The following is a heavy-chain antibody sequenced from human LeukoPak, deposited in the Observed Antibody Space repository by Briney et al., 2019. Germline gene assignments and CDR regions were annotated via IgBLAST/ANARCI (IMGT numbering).Heavy chain of an antibody. V-gene: IGHV1-69*05. Sequence: SVKVSCKASGGTFSSYAISWVRQAPGQGLEWRGGIIPIFGTANYAQKFEGRVTITTDESTSTAYMELSSLRSEDTAVYYCARATLGYCSGGSCYSPFYYYHYMDVWGKGTTVTVSS. CDR1: GGTFSSYA. J-gene: IGHJ6*03. CDR2: IIPIFGTA. D-gene: IGHD2-15*01. CDR3: ARATLGYCSGGSCYSPFYYYHYMDV.